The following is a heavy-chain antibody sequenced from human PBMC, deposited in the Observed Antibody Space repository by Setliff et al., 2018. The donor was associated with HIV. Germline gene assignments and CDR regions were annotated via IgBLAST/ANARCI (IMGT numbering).Heavy chain of an antibody. Sequence: GVSVKVSCKASGYTFATYAVLWVRQAPGQRLESMGWINPGNGNTKYSQKFQGRVTISMDASATTLYMELSSLRSEDTAVYYCARGRGNDYGDYSYYYYMDVWGKGTTVTVSS. CDR1: GYTFATYA. V-gene: IGHV1-3*01. J-gene: IGHJ6*03. CDR2: INPGNGNT. CDR3: ARGRGNDYGDYSYYYYMDV. D-gene: IGHD4-17*01.